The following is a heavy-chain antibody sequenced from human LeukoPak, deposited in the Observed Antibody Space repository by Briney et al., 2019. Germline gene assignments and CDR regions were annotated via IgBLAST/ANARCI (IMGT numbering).Heavy chain of an antibody. J-gene: IGHJ5*01. CDR3: ARGESSYCSGGSYFAS. V-gene: IGHV3-30*04. D-gene: IGHD2-15*01. CDR1: GFTFSSYA. Sequence: GGSLRLSCAASGFTFSSYAMHWVRQAPGKGLEWVAVISYDGSNKYYADSVKGRFTVSRDNGKRSLYLHMNSLRAEDTAMYYCARGESSYCSGGSYFASWGQGTLVTVSS. CDR2: ISYDGSNK.